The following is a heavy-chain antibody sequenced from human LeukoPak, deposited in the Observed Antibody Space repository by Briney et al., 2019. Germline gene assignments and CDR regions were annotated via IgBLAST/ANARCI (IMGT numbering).Heavy chain of an antibody. CDR2: MNPNSGNT. CDR1: GYTFTSYD. V-gene: IGHV1-8*01. CDR3: ARGPGAVRYFDWLPLPVDWFDP. D-gene: IGHD3-9*01. Sequence: ASVKVSCKASGYTFTSYDINWVRQATGQGLEWMGWMNPNSGNTGYAQKFQGRVTMTRNTSISTAYMELSSLRSEDTAVYYCARGPGAVRYFDWLPLPVDWFDPWGQGTLVTVSS. J-gene: IGHJ5*02.